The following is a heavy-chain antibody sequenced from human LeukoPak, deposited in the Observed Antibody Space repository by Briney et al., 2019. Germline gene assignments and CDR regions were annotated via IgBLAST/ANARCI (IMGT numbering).Heavy chain of an antibody. CDR1: GFTFSSNV. D-gene: IGHD3-10*02. CDR2: ISGSGGST. CDR3: AKYVPYFDH. J-gene: IGHJ4*02. V-gene: IGHV3-23*01. Sequence: GGSLRLSCAVSGFTFSSNVMSWVRQAPGKGLEWVSAISGSGGSTYYAGTVKGRFTISRDNSKNTVYLQMNSLRAEDTAVYYCAKYVPYFDHWGQGTLVTVSS.